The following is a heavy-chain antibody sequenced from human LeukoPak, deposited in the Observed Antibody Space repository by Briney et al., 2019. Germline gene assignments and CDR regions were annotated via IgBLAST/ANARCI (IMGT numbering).Heavy chain of an antibody. D-gene: IGHD6-13*01. CDR3: SLEGSSWYRYFRH. CDR1: GFTFSSYA. V-gene: IGHV3-7*05. CDR2: IKQDGSEK. Sequence: GGSLRLSCAASGFTFSSYAMSWVRQAPGKGLEWVANIKQDGSEKYYVDSVKGRFTISRDNAKNSLYLQMNSLRAEDTAVYYSSLEGSSWYRYFRHWGQGTLVTVSS. J-gene: IGHJ1*01.